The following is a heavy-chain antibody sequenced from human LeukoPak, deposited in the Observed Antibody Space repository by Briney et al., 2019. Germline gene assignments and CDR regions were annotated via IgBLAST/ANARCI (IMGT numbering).Heavy chain of an antibody. V-gene: IGHV4-34*01. CDR2: INHSGST. D-gene: IGHD6-13*01. J-gene: IGHJ6*03. CDR3: ARGRYSSNYYYYYYMDV. Sequence: PSETLSLTCAVYGGSFSGYYWSWIRQPPGKALEWIGEINHSGSTNYNPSLKSRVTISVDTSKNQFSLKLSSVTAADTAVYYCARGRYSSNYYYYYYMDVWGKGTTVTVSS. CDR1: GGSFSGYY.